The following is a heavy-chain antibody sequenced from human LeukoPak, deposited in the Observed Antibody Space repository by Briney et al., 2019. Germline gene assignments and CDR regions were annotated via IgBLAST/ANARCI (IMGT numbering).Heavy chain of an antibody. J-gene: IGHJ4*02. V-gene: IGHV4-39*07. CDR3: AREPQSWRYSGYEGYFDC. Sequence: SETLSLTCTVSGGSISSSTFYWGWIRQPPGKGLEWIGSIYYSGSTYYNPSLKSRITISVDTSTNQFSLKLSSVTAADTAVYYCAREPQSWRYSGYEGYFDCWGQGTLVTVSS. D-gene: IGHD5-12*01. CDR2: IYYSGST. CDR1: GGSISSSTFY.